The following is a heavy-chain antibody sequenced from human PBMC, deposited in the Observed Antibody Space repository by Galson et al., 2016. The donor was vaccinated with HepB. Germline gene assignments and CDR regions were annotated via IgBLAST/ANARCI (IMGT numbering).Heavy chain of an antibody. CDR2: LDPSDSYT. CDR1: GYTFTSYW. V-gene: IGHV5-10-1*01. J-gene: IGHJ5*02. CDR3: TKSRAIKFDP. D-gene: IGHD2-2*01. Sequence: QSGAEVKKPGESLRISCKVFGYTFTSYWISWVRQMPGKGLEWMGRLDPSDSYTNYSPSFQGHVPMSADKSISTAYLQWSRLKASDTGMYYCTKSRAIKFDPWGQGTLVTVSS.